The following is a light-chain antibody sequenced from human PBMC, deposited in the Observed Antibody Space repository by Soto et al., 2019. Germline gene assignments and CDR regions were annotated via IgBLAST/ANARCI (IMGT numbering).Light chain of an antibody. CDR3: QQYIGPPGT. CDR1: QSVLSSSNSKNY. CDR2: WAS. Sequence: DIVMTQSPDSLAVSLGERATINCKSSQSVLSSSNSKNYLVWYQQKPGQPPKLLIYWASTRESGVPDRFSGRGFGTDFILTITGLKAEDVAVYYCQQYIGPPGTFGQGTRVKIK. V-gene: IGKV4-1*01. J-gene: IGKJ1*01.